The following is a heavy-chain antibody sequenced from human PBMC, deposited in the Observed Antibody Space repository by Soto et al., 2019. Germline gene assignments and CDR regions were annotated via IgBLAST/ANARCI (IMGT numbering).Heavy chain of an antibody. J-gene: IGHJ6*02. Sequence: SVKVSCKASGGTLSSYAISWVRQAPGQGLEWMGGIIPIFGTANYAQWLQGIVTITADKSTSTAYMELSSRRSEDTAVYYCARVEEYCSSTSCYGYSYGMDVWGQGTTGTVSS. V-gene: IGHV1-69*06. CDR2: IIPIFGTA. CDR3: ARVEEYCSSTSCYGYSYGMDV. CDR1: GGTLSSYA. D-gene: IGHD2-2*01.